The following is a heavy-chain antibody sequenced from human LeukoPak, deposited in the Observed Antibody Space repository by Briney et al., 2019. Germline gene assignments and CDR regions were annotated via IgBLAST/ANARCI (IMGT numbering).Heavy chain of an antibody. V-gene: IGHV1-8*01. D-gene: IGHD6-6*01. CDR3: ARGRSSSAPDDDY. CDR1: GYTFTSYD. CDR2: MNPNSGNT. J-gene: IGHJ4*02. Sequence: GASVKVSCKASGYTFTSYDINWVRQATGQGLEWMGWMNPNSGNTGYEQKFQGRVTMTRNTSISTAYMELSSLRSEDTAVYYCARGRSSSAPDDDYWGQGTLVTVSS.